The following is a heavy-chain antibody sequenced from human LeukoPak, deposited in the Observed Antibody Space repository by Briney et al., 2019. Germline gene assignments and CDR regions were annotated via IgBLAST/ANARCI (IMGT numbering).Heavy chain of an antibody. D-gene: IGHD4-17*01. V-gene: IGHV3-9*01. CDR2: ISWNSGSM. J-gene: IGHJ5*02. CDR3: ANDGSRYIYGDYEWFDP. Sequence: PGGSLRLSCEASGFKFDDYAMHWVRQGPGKGLEWVSGISWNSGSMGYADSVKGRFTISRDNSKNTLYLQMNSLRAEDTAVYYCANDGSRYIYGDYEWFDPWGQGTLVTVSS. CDR1: GFKFDDYA.